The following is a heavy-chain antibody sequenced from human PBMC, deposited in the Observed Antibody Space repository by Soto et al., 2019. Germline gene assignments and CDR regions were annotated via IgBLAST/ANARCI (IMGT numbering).Heavy chain of an antibody. CDR2: IGPSGGST. V-gene: IGHV1-46*01. J-gene: IGHJ4*02. D-gene: IGHD2-15*01. Sequence: QVQLVQSGAEVKKPGASVKVSCKASGYTFTSYYMHWVRQAPGKGLEWMGMIGPSGGSTTYAQNFQGRVTMTRDTSTSTVYMELSSMRPEDTAVYYCARDRTSGGLFHYWGQGTLVTVSS. CDR1: GYTFTSYY. CDR3: ARDRTSGGLFHY.